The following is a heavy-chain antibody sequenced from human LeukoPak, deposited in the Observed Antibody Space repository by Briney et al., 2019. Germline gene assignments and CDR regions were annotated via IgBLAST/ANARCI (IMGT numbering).Heavy chain of an antibody. Sequence: GASVKVSCKASGYTFTGYYMHWVRQAPGQGLEWMGWINPNSGGTNYAQKFQGRVTMTRDTSISTAYMELSRLRSDDTAMYYCARVRGSYILYYFDYWGQGTLVTVSS. J-gene: IGHJ4*02. CDR3: ARVRGSYILYYFDY. CDR2: INPNSGGT. CDR1: GYTFTGYY. V-gene: IGHV1-2*02. D-gene: IGHD3-16*01.